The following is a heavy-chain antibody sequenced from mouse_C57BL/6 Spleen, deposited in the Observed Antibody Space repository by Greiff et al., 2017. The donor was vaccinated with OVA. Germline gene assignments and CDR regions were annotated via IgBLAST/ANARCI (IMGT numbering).Heavy chain of an antibody. CDR2: ISSGSSTI. D-gene: IGHD2-1*01. J-gene: IGHJ4*01. CDR1: GFTFSDYG. V-gene: IGHV5-17*01. CDR3: ARSLLGDAMDY. Sequence: EVQGVESGGGLVKPGGSLKLSCAASGFTFSDYGMHWVRQAPEKGLEWVAYISSGSSTIYYADTVKGRFTLSRDNAKNTLFLQMTSLESEDTAMYYCARSLLGDAMDYWGQGTSVTVSS.